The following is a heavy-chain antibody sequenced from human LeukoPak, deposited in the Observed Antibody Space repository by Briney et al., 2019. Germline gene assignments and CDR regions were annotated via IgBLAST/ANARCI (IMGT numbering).Heavy chain of an antibody. V-gene: IGHV3-53*01. CDR1: GFTVSSNY. Sequence: GGSLRLSCAASGFTVSSNYMSWVRQAPGKGLEWVSVIYSGGSTYYADSVKGRFTISRDNSKNTLYLQMNSLRAEDTAVYYCASGQYSRGWYYFDYWGQGTLVTVSS. D-gene: IGHD6-19*01. CDR2: IYSGGST. CDR3: ASGQYSRGWYYFDY. J-gene: IGHJ4*02.